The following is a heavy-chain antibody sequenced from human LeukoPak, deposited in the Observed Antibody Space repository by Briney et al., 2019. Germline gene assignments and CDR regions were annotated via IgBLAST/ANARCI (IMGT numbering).Heavy chain of an antibody. V-gene: IGHV3-23*01. CDR3: AKAWGNVAAAGTYYFDY. Sequence: GGSLRLSCAASGFTFSNYAMSWVRQAPGKGLEWVSAISGSGASTYYADSVKGRFTISRDNSKNTLYLQMNSLRVEDTAVYYCAKAWGNVAAAGTYYFDYWGQGTLVTVSS. J-gene: IGHJ4*02. D-gene: IGHD6-13*01. CDR1: GFTFSNYA. CDR2: ISGSGAST.